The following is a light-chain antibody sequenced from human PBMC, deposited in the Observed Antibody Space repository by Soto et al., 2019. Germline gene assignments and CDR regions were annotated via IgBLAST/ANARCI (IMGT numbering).Light chain of an antibody. Sequence: EIVLTQSPATLSLSPGERATLSCRASQSVSTYFAWYQQIPGQAPRLLIYDASNRATGIPARFSASGSGTDFTLTISALEPEDFAVYYCQQRASWPITFGGGTKVEIK. V-gene: IGKV3-11*01. CDR2: DAS. CDR1: QSVSTY. CDR3: QQRASWPIT. J-gene: IGKJ4*01.